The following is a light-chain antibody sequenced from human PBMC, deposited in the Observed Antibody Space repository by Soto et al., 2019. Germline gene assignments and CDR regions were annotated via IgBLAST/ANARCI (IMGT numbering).Light chain of an antibody. CDR1: QSVSSSY. CDR3: QQYGSSPRYT. V-gene: IGKV3-20*01. Sequence: EIVLTQSPGTLSLSPGERATLSCRASQSVSSSYLAWYQKKPGQAPSLLIYGASSRATGIPDRFSGSGSGTDFTLTISRLEPEDFAVYYCQQYGSSPRYTFGQGTKLEIK. J-gene: IGKJ2*01. CDR2: GAS.